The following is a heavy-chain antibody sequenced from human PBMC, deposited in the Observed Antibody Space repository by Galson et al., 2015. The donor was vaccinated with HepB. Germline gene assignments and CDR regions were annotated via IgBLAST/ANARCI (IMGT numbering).Heavy chain of an antibody. CDR2: ISAGGVGT. D-gene: IGHD3-16*01. CDR1: GFTFRNYA. V-gene: IGHV3-23*01. CDR3: AKAVGEGAPRVYDY. Sequence: SLRLSCAASGFTFRNYALTWVRQAPGKGLEWVSAISAGGVGTYYTDSVKGRFTISRDNSKSTLFLQMSSLRAEDTAVYYCAKAVGEGAPRVYDYWGQGTLVTVSS. J-gene: IGHJ4*02.